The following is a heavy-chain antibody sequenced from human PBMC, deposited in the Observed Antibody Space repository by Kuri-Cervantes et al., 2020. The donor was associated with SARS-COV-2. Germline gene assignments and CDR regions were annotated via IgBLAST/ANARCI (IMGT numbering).Heavy chain of an antibody. J-gene: IGHJ4*02. CDR1: GFTFSSYG. V-gene: IGHV3-30*02. CDR3: ARPLSGSYYTNFDY. Sequence: GESLKISCAASGFTFSSYGMHWARQAPGKGLEWVAFIRYDGSNKYYADSVKGRFTIPRDNSKNMLYLQMNSLRAEDTAVYYCARPLSGSYYTNFDYWGQGTLVTVSS. CDR2: IRYDGSNK. D-gene: IGHD1-26*01.